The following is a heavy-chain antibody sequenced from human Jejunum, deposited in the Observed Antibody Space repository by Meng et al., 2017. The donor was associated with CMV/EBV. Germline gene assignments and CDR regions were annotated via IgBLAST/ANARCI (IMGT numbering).Heavy chain of an antibody. CDR2: IYWDNNQ. CDR1: GLSIMTSGVG. Sequence: GLSIMTSGVGVGWMHQPPGKAQDWLALIYWDNNQRYSTSLKSRLTITKDTSKNQVVLTMTSMDPVDTATYYCAHRLNVVHGLHAFDYWGQGNLVTVSS. J-gene: IGHJ4*02. V-gene: IGHV2-5*02. D-gene: IGHD3-10*01. CDR3: AHRLNVVHGLHAFDY.